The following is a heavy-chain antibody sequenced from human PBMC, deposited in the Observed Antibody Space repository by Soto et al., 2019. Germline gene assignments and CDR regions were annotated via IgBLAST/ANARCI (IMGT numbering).Heavy chain of an antibody. Sequence: ASVKVSCKASGGTFSSYAISWVRQAPGQGLEWMGGIIPIFGTANYAQKFQGRVTITADESTSTAYMELSSLRSEDTAVYYCARELAGYYYESSGYAFDIWGQGTMVTVSS. CDR3: ARELAGYYYESSGYAFDI. CDR1: GGTFSSYA. V-gene: IGHV1-69*13. D-gene: IGHD3-22*01. CDR2: IIPIFGTA. J-gene: IGHJ3*02.